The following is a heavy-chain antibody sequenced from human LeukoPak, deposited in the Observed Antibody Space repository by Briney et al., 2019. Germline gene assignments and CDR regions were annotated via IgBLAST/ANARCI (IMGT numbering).Heavy chain of an antibody. CDR1: GGSISSSSYY. V-gene: IGHV4-39*07. D-gene: IGHD3-16*01. Sequence: SETLSLTCTVSGGSISSSSYYWGWIRQPPGKGLEWIGSIYYSGSTYYNPSLKSRVTMSVDTSKNQFSLKLSSVTAADTAVYYCARDGASNWFDPWGQGTLVTVSS. CDR2: IYYSGST. J-gene: IGHJ5*02. CDR3: ARDGASNWFDP.